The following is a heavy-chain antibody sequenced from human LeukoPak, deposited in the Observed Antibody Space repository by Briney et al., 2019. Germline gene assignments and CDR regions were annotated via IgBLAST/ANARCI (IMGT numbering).Heavy chain of an antibody. J-gene: IGHJ3*02. D-gene: IGHD5-18*01. CDR1: GYTFTGYY. Sequence: GASVKVSCKASGYTFTGYYTHWVRQAPGQGLEWMGWINPNSGGTNYAQKFQGRVTMTRDTSISTTYMELSRLRSDDTAVYYCAGGTAMVNDAFDIWGQGTMVTVSS. CDR3: AGGTAMVNDAFDI. V-gene: IGHV1-2*02. CDR2: INPNSGGT.